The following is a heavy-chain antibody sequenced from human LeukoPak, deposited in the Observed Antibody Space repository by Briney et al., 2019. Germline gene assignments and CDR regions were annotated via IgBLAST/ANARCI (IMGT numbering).Heavy chain of an antibody. CDR3: ARDVVGATSFDL. CDR2: INYSGTT. CDR1: GGSISRHH. J-gene: IGHJ2*01. V-gene: IGHV4-59*11. Sequence: SETLSLTCSVSGGSISRHHWSWIRQPPGKGLEWIGYINYSGTTNYNPSLKSRVTISVDTSKNQFSLRLRSVTAADTAVYYCARDVVGATSFDLWGRGTLVTVSS. D-gene: IGHD1-26*01.